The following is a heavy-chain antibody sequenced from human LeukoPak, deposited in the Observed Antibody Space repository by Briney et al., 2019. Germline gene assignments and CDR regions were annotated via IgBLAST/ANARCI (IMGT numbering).Heavy chain of an antibody. V-gene: IGHV1-46*01. Sequence: ASVKVSCKASGYTFTSHYMHWVRQAPGQGLEWMGLINPSGSSTLYAQKFQGRVTMTRDTSISTAYMELSRLRSDDTAVYYCARDLAVGGDFWSGYYPLDYWGQGTLVTVSS. D-gene: IGHD3-3*01. J-gene: IGHJ4*02. CDR1: GYTFTSHY. CDR2: INPSGSST. CDR3: ARDLAVGGDFWSGYYPLDY.